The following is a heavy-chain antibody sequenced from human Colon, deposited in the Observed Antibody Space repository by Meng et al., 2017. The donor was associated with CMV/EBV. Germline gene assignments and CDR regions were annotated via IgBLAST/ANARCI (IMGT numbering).Heavy chain of an antibody. J-gene: IGHJ4*01. D-gene: IGHD6-19*01. CDR3: AKDRRPYSSGWEDFDF. CDR1: GFTFSQHG. V-gene: IGHV3-30*02. Sequence: GESLKISCAASGFTFSQHGMHWVRQAPGKGLEWVAFIRYDGDNIYYTDSVKGRFTISRDNFKNTLYLQMNSLRAEDSAIFYCAKDRRPYSSGWEDFDFWGQGTLVTVSS. CDR2: IRYDGDNI.